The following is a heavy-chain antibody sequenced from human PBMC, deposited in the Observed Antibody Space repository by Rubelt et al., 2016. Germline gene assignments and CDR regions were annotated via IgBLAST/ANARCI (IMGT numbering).Heavy chain of an antibody. V-gene: IGHV4-39*01. Sequence: QVQLQESGPGLVKPSETLSLTCTVSGGSFSTTRYYWGWIRQTPGKGLELIGRVYYSGTTSYNPSLKSRVTISVDLSTNQFSLGLGSASAADTAVYYCARQTPNVVARHFDYWGQGTLVTVSS. D-gene: IGHD2-2*01. CDR2: VYYSGTT. CDR1: GGSFSTTRYY. CDR3: ARQTPNVVARHFDY. J-gene: IGHJ4*02.